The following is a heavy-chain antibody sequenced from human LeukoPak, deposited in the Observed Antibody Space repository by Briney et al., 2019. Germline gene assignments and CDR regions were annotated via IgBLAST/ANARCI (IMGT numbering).Heavy chain of an antibody. Sequence: GGSLRLSCAASGFTFSSYSMNWVRQAPGKGLEWVSSISSSSSYIYYADSVKGRSTISRDNAKNSLYLQMNSLRAEDTAVYYCARGLYDILTGYDWFDPWGQGTLVTVSS. CDR3: ARGLYDILTGYDWFDP. D-gene: IGHD3-9*01. J-gene: IGHJ5*02. V-gene: IGHV3-21*01. CDR2: ISSSSSYI. CDR1: GFTFSSYS.